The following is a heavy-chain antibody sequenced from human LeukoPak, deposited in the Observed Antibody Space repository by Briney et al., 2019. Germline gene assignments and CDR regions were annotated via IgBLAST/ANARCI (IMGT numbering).Heavy chain of an antibody. CDR3: ARSPGYYDSSGYYGLAFDI. D-gene: IGHD3-22*01. V-gene: IGHV4-61*02. J-gene: IGHJ3*02. Sequence: SQTLSLTCTVSGSSISSGSHYWSWIRLPAGKGLECIGRIYTRGSTSYNPSLQSRVTISVDTSKNQFSLKLSSVTAADTAVYYCARSPGYYDSSGYYGLAFDIWGQGTMVTVSS. CDR2: IYTRGST. CDR1: GSSISSGSHY.